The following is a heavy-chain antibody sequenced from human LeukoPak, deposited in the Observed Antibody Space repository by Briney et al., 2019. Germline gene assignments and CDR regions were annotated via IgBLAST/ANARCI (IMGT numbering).Heavy chain of an antibody. Sequence: GGSLRLSCAASGFTFSSYAMSWVRQAPGKGLEWVSLISGSGGSTYYADSVKGRFTISRDNSKNTLYLQMNSLRAEDTAVFYCAKDRDDYVWGSYLGAFDIWGQGTMVTVSS. D-gene: IGHD3-16*01. V-gene: IGHV3-23*01. J-gene: IGHJ3*02. CDR2: ISGSGGST. CDR1: GFTFSSYA. CDR3: AKDRDDYVWGSYLGAFDI.